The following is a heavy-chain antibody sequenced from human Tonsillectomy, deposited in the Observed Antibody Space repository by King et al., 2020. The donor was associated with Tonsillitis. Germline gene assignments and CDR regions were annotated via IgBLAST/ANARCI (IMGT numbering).Heavy chain of an antibody. CDR1: GLTFSNAW. CDR3: TVGGYPIAFDI. CDR2: IKSKTDGGTT. J-gene: IGHJ3*02. V-gene: IGHV3-15*01. Sequence: VQLVESGGGLVKPGGSLRLSCAASGLTFSNAWMSWVRQAPGKGLEWVGRIKSKTDGGTTDYAAPVKGRFTISRDDSKNTLYLQMNSLKTEDTAVYYCTVGGYPIAFDIWGQGTMVTVSS. D-gene: IGHD5-18*01.